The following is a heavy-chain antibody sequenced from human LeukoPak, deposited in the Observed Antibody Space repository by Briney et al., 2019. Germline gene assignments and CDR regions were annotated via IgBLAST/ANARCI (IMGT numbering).Heavy chain of an antibody. Sequence: SQTLSLTCTVSGGSISSGGYYWSWIRQPPGKGLEWIGYIYHSGSTYYNPSLKSRVTISVDRSKNQFSLKLSSVTAADTAVYYCARDRPPEAWDIVVVPAAEGFDPWGQGTLVTVSS. CDR3: ARDRPPEAWDIVVVPAAEGFDP. CDR1: GGSISSGGYY. CDR2: IYHSGST. V-gene: IGHV4-30-2*01. J-gene: IGHJ5*02. D-gene: IGHD2-2*01.